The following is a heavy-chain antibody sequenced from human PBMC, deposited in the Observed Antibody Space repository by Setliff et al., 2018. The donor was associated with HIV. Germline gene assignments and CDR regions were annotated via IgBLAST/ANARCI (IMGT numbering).Heavy chain of an antibody. J-gene: IGHJ2*01. V-gene: IGHV3-53*05. D-gene: IGHD4-17*01. Sequence: PGGSLRLSCAASGFTVTNNYMTWVRQAPGKGLEWVSLIYSGGGTVYADSVKGRFIISRDNSKNTLYLQMNSLTSADTAVYYCAADGKDYGDTWRFDLWGRGTLVTV. CDR1: GFTVTNNY. CDR3: AADGKDYGDTWRFDL. CDR2: IYSGGGT.